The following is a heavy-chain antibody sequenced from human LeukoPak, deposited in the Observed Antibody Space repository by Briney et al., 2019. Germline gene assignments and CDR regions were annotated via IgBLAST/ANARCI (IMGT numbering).Heavy chain of an antibody. D-gene: IGHD1-14*01. Sequence: SETLSLTCAVYGGSFSGYYWSWIRQPPGKGLEWIGEINHSGSTNYNPSLKSRVTISVDTSKNQFSLKLSSVTAADTAVYYCARGLGTLLRYTWNHGPDPWGQGTLVSVYS. CDR3: ARGLGTLLRYTWNHGPDP. J-gene: IGHJ5*02. CDR1: GGSFSGYY. CDR2: INHSGST. V-gene: IGHV4-34*01.